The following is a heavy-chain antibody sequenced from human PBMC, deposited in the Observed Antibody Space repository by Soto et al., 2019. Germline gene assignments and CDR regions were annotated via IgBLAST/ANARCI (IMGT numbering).Heavy chain of an antibody. CDR1: DDSFRGAEYY. Sequence: PSETLSLTCTVSDDSFRGAEYYWSWIRQPLGKGPEWIGYTYYNGDAKYNPALRSRVTMSEDTSKNQFSLRPSSVTAADTAVYFCARGPAYIDGWRTFDLWGRGILVTVSS. V-gene: IGHV4-61*08. J-gene: IGHJ4*02. D-gene: IGHD6-19*01. CDR3: ARGPAYIDGWRTFDL. CDR2: TYYNGDA.